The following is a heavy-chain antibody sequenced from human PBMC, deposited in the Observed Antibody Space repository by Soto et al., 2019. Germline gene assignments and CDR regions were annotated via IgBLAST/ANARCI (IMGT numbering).Heavy chain of an antibody. J-gene: IGHJ6*02. D-gene: IGHD6-6*01. CDR1: GGSISSGDYY. Sequence: SETLSLTCTVSGGSISSGDYYWSWIRQPPGKGLEWIGYIYYSGSTYYNPSLKSRVTISVDTSKNQFSLKLSSVTAADTAVYYCARDRGWSSSSKRLSHYYYGMDVWGQGTTVTVSS. CDR3: ARDRGWSSSSKRLSHYYYGMDV. V-gene: IGHV4-30-4*01. CDR2: IYYSGST.